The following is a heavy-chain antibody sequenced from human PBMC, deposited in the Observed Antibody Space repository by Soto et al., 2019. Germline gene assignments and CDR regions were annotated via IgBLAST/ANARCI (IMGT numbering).Heavy chain of an antibody. V-gene: IGHV3-33*05. CDR2: VSYDGTKT. J-gene: IGHJ4*02. CDR1: GFTFKNYG. D-gene: IGHD1-26*01. Sequence: PGGSLRLSCVGSGFTFKNYGMHWVRQAPGKGLEWLAVVSYDGTKTMYTDSVKGRISISRDNARNTLFLQMDSLTAEDTALYYCARELRSYSGAYSDHWGQGTPVTV. CDR3: ARELRSYSGAYSDH.